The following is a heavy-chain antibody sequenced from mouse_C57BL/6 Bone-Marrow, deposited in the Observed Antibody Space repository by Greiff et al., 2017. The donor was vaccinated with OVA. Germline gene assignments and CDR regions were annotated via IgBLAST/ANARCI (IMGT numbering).Heavy chain of an antibody. CDR3: ARDYYYGSWFAD. Sequence: QVQLQQSGAELARPGASVKLSCKASGYTFTSYGISWVKQRTGQGLEWIGEIYPRSGNTYYNEKFKGKATLTADKSSSTAYMELRSLTSEDSAVYFCARDYYYGSWFADWGQGTLVTVSA. V-gene: IGHV1-81*01. D-gene: IGHD1-1*01. J-gene: IGHJ3*01. CDR2: IYPRSGNT. CDR1: GYTFTSYG.